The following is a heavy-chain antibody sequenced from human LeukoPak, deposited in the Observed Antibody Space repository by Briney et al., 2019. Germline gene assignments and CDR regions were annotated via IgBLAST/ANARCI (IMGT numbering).Heavy chain of an antibody. CDR3: ARQVAGDNDY. CDR2: IYYSGST. J-gene: IGHJ4*02. V-gene: IGHV4-39*01. D-gene: IGHD6-19*01. CDR1: GGSISSSSYY. Sequence: SETLSLTCTLSGGSISSSSYYWGWIRQPPGKGLEWIGSIYYSGSTYYNPSLKSRVTIPVDTSKNQFSLKLSSVTAADTAVYYCARQVAGDNDYWDQGTLVTVSS.